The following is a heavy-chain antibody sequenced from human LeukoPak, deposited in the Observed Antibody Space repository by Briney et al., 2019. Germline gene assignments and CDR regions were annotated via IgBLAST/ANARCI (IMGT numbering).Heavy chain of an antibody. V-gene: IGHV4-34*01. CDR2: INHSGST. CDR1: GGSFSGYY. Sequence: PSETLSLTCAVYGGSFSGYYWSWIRQPPGKGLEWIGEINHSGSTNYNPSLKSRVTISVDTSKNQFSLKLSSVTAADTAVYYCARGLWGWSGYYTSGNWFDPWGQGTLVTVSS. D-gene: IGHD3-3*01. J-gene: IGHJ5*02. CDR3: ARGLWGWSGYYTSGNWFDP.